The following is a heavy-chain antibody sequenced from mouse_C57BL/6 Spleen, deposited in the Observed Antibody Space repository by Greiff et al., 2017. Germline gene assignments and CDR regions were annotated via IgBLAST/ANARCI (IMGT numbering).Heavy chain of an antibody. CDR1: GYTFTSYW. D-gene: IGHD2-2*01. J-gene: IGHJ2*01. V-gene: IGHV1-69*01. Sequence: QVQLQQPEAGLVLPGASVKLSCKASGYTFTSYWMPWVQQVPGQGLEWIGEIDPSDSYTNYIQKFKGNFTLPVDNSYSTAYMQLSSLTSADSAVYSCARKGGRGDYGYDFEYRGPGTTLTFSS. CDR2: IDPSDSYT. CDR3: ARKGGRGDYGYDFEY.